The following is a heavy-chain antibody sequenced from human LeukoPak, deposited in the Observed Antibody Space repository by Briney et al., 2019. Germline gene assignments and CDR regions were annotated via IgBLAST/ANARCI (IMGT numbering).Heavy chain of an antibody. CDR3: AREDCSGGSCSTYYYYYYGMDV. V-gene: IGHV1-46*01. D-gene: IGHD2-15*01. Sequence: ASVKVFCKASGYTFTSYYMHWVRQAPGQGLEWMGIINPSGGSTSYAQKFQGRVTMTRDTSTSTVYMELSSLRSEDTAVYYCAREDCSGGSCSTYYYYYYGMDVWGQGTTVTVSS. CDR1: GYTFTSYY. CDR2: INPSGGST. J-gene: IGHJ6*02.